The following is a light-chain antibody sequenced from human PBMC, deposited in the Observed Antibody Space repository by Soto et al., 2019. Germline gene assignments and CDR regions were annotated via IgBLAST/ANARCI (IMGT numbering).Light chain of an antibody. J-gene: IGKJ1*01. CDR3: HQRQSWPRT. Sequence: EIVLTQSPATLSSFPGDRVTLSCRASLYINTRLAWYQHRPGQAPRFLIYQTSIRAAGIPARFSASGSGTDFTLTIRDVQPEDFALYSCHQRQSWPRTFGQGTKVDIK. V-gene: IGKV3-11*01. CDR1: LYINTR. CDR2: QTS.